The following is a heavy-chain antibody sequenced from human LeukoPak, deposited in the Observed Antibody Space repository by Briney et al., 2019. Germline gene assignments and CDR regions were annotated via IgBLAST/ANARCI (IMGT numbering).Heavy chain of an antibody. Sequence: GGSLRLSCAASGFTFSSYWMSWVRQAPGKGLEWVANIKQDGSEKYYVDSVKGRFTISRDNAKNSLYLQMNSLRAEDTAVYYCASSLDRGVVVPAAILYGAFDIWGQGTMVTVSS. CDR2: IKQDGSEK. D-gene: IGHD2-2*02. V-gene: IGHV3-7*01. J-gene: IGHJ3*02. CDR3: ASSLDRGVVVPAAILYGAFDI. CDR1: GFTFSSYW.